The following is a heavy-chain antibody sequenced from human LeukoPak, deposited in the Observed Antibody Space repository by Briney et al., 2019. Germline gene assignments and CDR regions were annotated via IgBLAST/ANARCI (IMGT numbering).Heavy chain of an antibody. V-gene: IGHV3-23*01. D-gene: IGHD6-19*01. Sequence: SGGSLRLSCAASGFTFSSYAMSWVRQAPGKGLEWVSAISGSGGSTYYADSVKGRFTISRDNSKNTLYLQMNSLRAEDTAVYYCAKDRYARAVAGSYPDCWGQGTLVTVSS. CDR3: AKDRYARAVAGSYPDC. CDR1: GFTFSSYA. CDR2: ISGSGGST. J-gene: IGHJ4*02.